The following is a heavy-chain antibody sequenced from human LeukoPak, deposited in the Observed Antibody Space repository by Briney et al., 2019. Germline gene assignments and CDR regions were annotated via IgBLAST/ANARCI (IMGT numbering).Heavy chain of an antibody. J-gene: IGHJ4*02. V-gene: IGHV3-30-3*01. Sequence: AGGSLRLSCAASGFTFSSYAMHWVRQAPGKGLEWVAVISYDGSNKYYADSVKGRFTISRDNSKNTLYLQMNSLRAEDTAVYYCARDTGSYCSRTSCYEVDYWGQGTLVTVFS. D-gene: IGHD2-2*01. CDR2: ISYDGSNK. CDR1: GFTFSSYA. CDR3: ARDTGSYCSRTSCYEVDY.